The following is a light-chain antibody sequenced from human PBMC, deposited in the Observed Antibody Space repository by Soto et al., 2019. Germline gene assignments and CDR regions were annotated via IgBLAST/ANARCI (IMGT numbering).Light chain of an antibody. J-gene: IGKJ1*01. CDR3: QHNIWPPLT. CDR1: QSVFSN. CDR2: AAS. Sequence: EVLMTQSPATLSVSPGERATLSCRASQSVFSNLAWYQQQPGQAPRLLIYAASTRATGIPDRFSGRGAGTEFTLAISSLQAEDFAVYYCQHNIWPPLTCGQGTTVELK. V-gene: IGKV3-15*01.